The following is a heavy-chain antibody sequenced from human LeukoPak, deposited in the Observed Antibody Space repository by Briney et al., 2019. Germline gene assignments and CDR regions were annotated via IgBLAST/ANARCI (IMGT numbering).Heavy chain of an antibody. CDR2: IWYDGSNK. Sequence: GGSLRLSCAASGFTFSSYGMHWVRQAPGKGLEWVAVIWYDGSNKYYADSVKGRLTISRDNSKNTLYLQMNSLRAEDTAVYYCARFRSSYGDSYYYGMDVWGQGTTVTVSS. V-gene: IGHV3-33*01. D-gene: IGHD4-17*01. CDR3: ARFRSSYGDSYYYGMDV. J-gene: IGHJ6*02. CDR1: GFTFSSYG.